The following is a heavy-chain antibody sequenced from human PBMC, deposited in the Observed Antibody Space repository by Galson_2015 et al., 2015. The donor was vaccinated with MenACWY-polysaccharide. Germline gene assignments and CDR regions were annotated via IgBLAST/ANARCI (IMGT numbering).Heavy chain of an antibody. D-gene: IGHD5-12*01. V-gene: IGHV5-51*01. J-gene: IGHJ6*02. CDR3: ARNNYAGLRGYYYGMDV. CDR2: IYPGDSDT. Sequence: QSGAEVKKPGESLKISCEGSGYSFTSYWIAWVRQMPGKGLEWLGIIYPGDSDTRYSPSFQGQVTISADKSISTAYLQWSSLKASDTAMYYCARNNYAGLRGYYYGMDVWGQGTTVTVSS. CDR1: GYSFTSYW.